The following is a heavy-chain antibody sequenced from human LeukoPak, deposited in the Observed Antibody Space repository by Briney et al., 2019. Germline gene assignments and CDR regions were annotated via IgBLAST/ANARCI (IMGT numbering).Heavy chain of an antibody. Sequence: SVKVSCKASGGTFSSYAISWVRQAPGQGLEWMGGIIPIFGTANYAQKFQGRLTITADESTSTTYMELSSLRAEDTAVYYCAKDMRFDWTPYYFDYWGQGTLVTVSS. CDR2: IIPIFGTA. V-gene: IGHV1-69*01. CDR3: AKDMRFDWTPYYFDY. D-gene: IGHD3-9*01. J-gene: IGHJ4*02. CDR1: GGTFSSYA.